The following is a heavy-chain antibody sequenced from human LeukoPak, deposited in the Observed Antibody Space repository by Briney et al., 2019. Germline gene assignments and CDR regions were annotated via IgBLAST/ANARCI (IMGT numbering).Heavy chain of an antibody. Sequence: PSETLSLTCTVSGGSISSYYWSWIRQPPRKGLEWIVYIYYSGSTNYNPSLKSRVTISVDTSKNQFSLKLSSVTAADTAVYYCARAGGVQFWNYYYMDVWGKGTTDTVSS. CDR3: ARAGGVQFWNYYYMDV. V-gene: IGHV4-59*01. J-gene: IGHJ6*03. CDR2: IYYSGST. CDR1: GGSISSYY. D-gene: IGHD2-8*02.